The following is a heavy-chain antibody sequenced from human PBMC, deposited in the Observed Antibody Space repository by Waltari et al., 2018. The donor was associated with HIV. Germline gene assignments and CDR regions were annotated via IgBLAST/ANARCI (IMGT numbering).Heavy chain of an antibody. D-gene: IGHD6-13*01. J-gene: IGHJ6*02. CDR1: GGSFSGDY. Sequence: VRLESWGTGPLKPSETLYLSCSVYGGSFSGDYWSWIRQFPERGLEWIAEVNHVGSAKYNPSLESRVSSSVDTSKKQFYLKVRSVTAADTAVYYCVRGYAAAAPYYGLDVWGQGTAVSVSS. CDR3: VRGYAAAAPYYGLDV. V-gene: IGHV4-34*02. CDR2: VNHVGSA.